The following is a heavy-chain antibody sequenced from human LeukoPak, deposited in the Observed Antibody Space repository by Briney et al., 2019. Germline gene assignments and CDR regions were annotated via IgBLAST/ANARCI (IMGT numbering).Heavy chain of an antibody. D-gene: IGHD3-10*01. CDR3: ARGTFYGSGSSLGY. CDR2: IIPIFGTA. J-gene: IGHJ4*02. Sequence: SVKVSCKASGGTFSSYAISWVRQAPGQGLEWMGGIIPIFGTANYAQKFQGRVTITADESTSTAYMELSSLRSEDTAVYYCARGTFYGSGSSLGYWGQGTLVTVSS. CDR1: GGTFSSYA. V-gene: IGHV1-69*01.